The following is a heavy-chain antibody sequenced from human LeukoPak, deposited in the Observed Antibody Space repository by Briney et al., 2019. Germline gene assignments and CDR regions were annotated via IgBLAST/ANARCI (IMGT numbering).Heavy chain of an antibody. J-gene: IGHJ4*02. Sequence: ASVKVSCKASGYTFTGYYMHWVRQAPGQGLEWMGWINPNSGGTNYAQKFQGRVTMTRDTSISTSYMELSRLRSDDTAVYYCARDHEGVVGTTGGIDYWGQGTLVTVSS. CDR2: INPNSGGT. CDR1: GYTFTGYY. V-gene: IGHV1-2*02. CDR3: ARDHEGVVGTTGGIDY. D-gene: IGHD1-26*01.